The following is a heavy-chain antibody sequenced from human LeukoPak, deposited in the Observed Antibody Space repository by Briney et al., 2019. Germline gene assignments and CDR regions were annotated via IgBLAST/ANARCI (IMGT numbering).Heavy chain of an antibody. CDR2: ISYDGSNK. J-gene: IGHJ4*02. Sequence: PGGSLRLSCAASGFTFSSYAMHWVRQAPGKGLEWVAVISYDGSNKYYADSVKGRFTISRDNSKNTLYLQMNSLRAEDTAVYYCARDQDSSGWYSVYWGQGTLVTVSS. CDR1: GFTFSSYA. V-gene: IGHV3-30*04. CDR3: ARDQDSSGWYSVY. D-gene: IGHD6-19*01.